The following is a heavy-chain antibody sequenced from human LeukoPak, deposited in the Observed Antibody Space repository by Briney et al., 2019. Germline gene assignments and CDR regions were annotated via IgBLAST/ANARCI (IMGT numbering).Heavy chain of an antibody. CDR1: GGSISSGGYY. Sequence: SETLSLTRTVSGGSISSGGYYWSWIRQHPGKGLEWIGYIYYSGSTYYNPSLKSRITISVDTSKNQFSLKLSSVTAADTAVYYCARTGSHYYYYGMDVWGKGTTVTVSS. J-gene: IGHJ6*04. D-gene: IGHD3-10*01. V-gene: IGHV4-31*03. CDR2: IYYSGST. CDR3: ARTGSHYYYYGMDV.